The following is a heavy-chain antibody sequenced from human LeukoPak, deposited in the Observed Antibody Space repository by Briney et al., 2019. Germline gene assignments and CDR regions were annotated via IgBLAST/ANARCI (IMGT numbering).Heavy chain of an antibody. CDR3: ASRRITMIVVVITSFDY. CDR1: GGSISSGIYY. D-gene: IGHD3-22*01. V-gene: IGHV4-61*02. Sequence: PSQTLSLTCTVSGGSISSGIYYWSWIRQRAGKGLEWIGRIYTSGSTNYNPSLKSRVTISVDTSKNQFSLKLSSVTAADTAVYYCASRRITMIVVVITSFDYWGQGTLVTVSS. J-gene: IGHJ4*02. CDR2: IYTSGST.